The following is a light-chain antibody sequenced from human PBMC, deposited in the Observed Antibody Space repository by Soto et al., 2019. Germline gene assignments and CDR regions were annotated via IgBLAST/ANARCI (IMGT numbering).Light chain of an antibody. CDR2: GAS. CDR1: QSVLYTSNNKNH. V-gene: IGKV4-1*01. Sequence: DFVMTQAPDSLAVSLGERATINCKSSQSVLYTSNNKNHLGWFQQKPGHPPKLLIYGASFRPSGVPDRFSGSGSGTDFTLTISSLQAEDDAVYYCQQYYSIPFTFDQGTKLEI. J-gene: IGKJ2*01. CDR3: QQYYSIPFT.